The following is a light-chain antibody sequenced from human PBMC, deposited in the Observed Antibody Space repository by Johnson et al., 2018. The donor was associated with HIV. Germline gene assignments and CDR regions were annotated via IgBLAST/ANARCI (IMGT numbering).Light chain of an antibody. V-gene: IGLV1-51*02. CDR2: ENN. J-gene: IGLJ1*01. CDR3: GTWDSSLRVGF. CDR1: SSNIGNNY. Sequence: QSVLTQPPSVSAAPGQKVTISCSGSSSNIGNNYVSWYQQLPRGAPKLLIYENNKRPSGIPDRFSGSKSGTSATLDITGLQTGDEADYYCGTWDSSLRVGFFGTGTKVTVL.